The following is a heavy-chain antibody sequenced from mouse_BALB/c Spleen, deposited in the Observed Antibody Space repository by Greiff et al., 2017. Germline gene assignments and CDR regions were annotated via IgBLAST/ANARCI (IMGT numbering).Heavy chain of an antibody. CDR1: GFTFSSYG. CDR3: ARHADYDYAMDY. V-gene: IGHV5-6*01. CDR2: ISSGGSYT. J-gene: IGHJ4*01. D-gene: IGHD2-4*01. Sequence: EVKVVESGGDLVKPGGSLKLSCAASGFTFSSYGMSWVRQTPDKRLEWVATISSGGSYTYYPDSVKGRFTISRDNAKNTLYLQMSSLKSEDTAMYYCARHADYDYAMDYWGQGTSVTVSS.